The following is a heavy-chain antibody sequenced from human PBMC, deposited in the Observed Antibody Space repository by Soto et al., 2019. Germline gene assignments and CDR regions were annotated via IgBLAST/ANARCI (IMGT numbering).Heavy chain of an antibody. CDR3: ARKSPGLRYFDWPYYYYGMDV. J-gene: IGHJ6*02. Sequence: QVQLVQSGAEVKKPGSSVKVSCKASGGTFSSYAISWVRQAPGQGLEWMGGIIPIFGTANYAQKFQGRVTITADESTSTAYMELSSLRSEDTALYYCARKSPGLRYFDWPYYYYGMDVWGQGTTVTVSS. D-gene: IGHD3-9*01. CDR1: GGTFSSYA. V-gene: IGHV1-69*12. CDR2: IIPIFGTA.